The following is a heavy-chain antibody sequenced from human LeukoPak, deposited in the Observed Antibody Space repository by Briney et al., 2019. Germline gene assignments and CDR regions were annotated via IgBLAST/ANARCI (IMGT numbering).Heavy chain of an antibody. J-gene: IGHJ6*04. CDR3: AKNRPEDV. V-gene: IGHV3-74*01. CDR2: LSPDGSST. CDR1: GFTFSSYW. Sequence: PGGSLRLSCAASGFTFSSYWMQWVRQAPGKGLVWVSRLSPDGSSTTSADSVKGRFTISRDNAKNTLYLQMDSLRAEDTAVYYCAKNRPEDVWGKGTTVTVSS.